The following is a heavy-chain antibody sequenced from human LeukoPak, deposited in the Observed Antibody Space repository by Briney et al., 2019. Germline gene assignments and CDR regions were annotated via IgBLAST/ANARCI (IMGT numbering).Heavy chain of an antibody. V-gene: IGHV3-11*06. CDR2: ISSSSSSYT. J-gene: IGHJ4*02. CDR3: ARALRGKCYSSCYSNLFTGNYFDY. D-gene: IGHD2-15*01. CDR1: GFTFSDYY. Sequence: PGGSLRLSCAASGFTFSDYYMSWIRQAPGKGLEWVSYISSSSSSYTNYADSVKGRFTISRDNAKNSLYLQMNSLRAEDTAVYYCARALRGKCYSSCYSNLFTGNYFDYWGQGTLVTVSS.